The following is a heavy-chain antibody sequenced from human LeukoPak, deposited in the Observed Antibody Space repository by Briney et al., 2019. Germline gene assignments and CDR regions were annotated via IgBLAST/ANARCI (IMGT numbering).Heavy chain of an antibody. Sequence: KTSETLSLTCTVSGGSISSSSYYWGWIRQPPGKGLEWIGSIYYSGSTYYNPSLKSRVTISVDTSKNQFSLKLSSVTAADTAVYYCARHHYVWGSYRSDFDYWGQGTLDTVSS. CDR1: GGSISSSSYY. CDR3: ARHHYVWGSYRSDFDY. CDR2: IYYSGST. J-gene: IGHJ4*02. D-gene: IGHD3-16*02. V-gene: IGHV4-39*01.